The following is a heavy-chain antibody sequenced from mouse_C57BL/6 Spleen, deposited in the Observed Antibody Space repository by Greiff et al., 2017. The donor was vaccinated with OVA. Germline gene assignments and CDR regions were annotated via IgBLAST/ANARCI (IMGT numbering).Heavy chain of an antibody. J-gene: IGHJ4*01. CDR3: ARLVTTTSYAMDY. D-gene: IGHD2-2*01. V-gene: IGHV5-17*01. CDR2: ISSGSSTI. Sequence: EVQLVESGGGLVKPGGSLTLSCAASGFTFSDYGMHWVRQAPEKGLEWVAYISSGSSTIYYADTVKGRFTISRDNAKNTLFLQMTSLRSEDTAMYYCARLVTTTSYAMDYWGQGTSVTVSS. CDR1: GFTFSDYG.